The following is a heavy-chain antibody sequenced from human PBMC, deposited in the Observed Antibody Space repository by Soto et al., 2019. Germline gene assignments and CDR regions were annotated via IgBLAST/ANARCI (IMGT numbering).Heavy chain of an antibody. CDR1: GYIFTSYG. CDR2: ISAYNDNT. V-gene: IGHV1-18*01. J-gene: IGHJ4*02. Sequence: QVQLVQSGAEVKKPGASVKVSCKASGYIFTSYGISWVRQAPGQGLEWMGWISAYNDNTNYAQKLQGRVTMTTDTYTNTAYMELRSLSSDDKAVYYCARDRSYYHSRCWGYWGQGTLVTVSS. CDR3: ARDRSYYHSRCWGY. D-gene: IGHD3-22*01.